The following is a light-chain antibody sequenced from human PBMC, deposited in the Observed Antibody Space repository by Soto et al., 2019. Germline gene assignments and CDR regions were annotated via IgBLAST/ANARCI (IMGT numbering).Light chain of an antibody. CDR1: SSDVGGYNY. CDR3: CSYAGSDKV. CDR2: DVS. Sequence: QSALTQPRSVSGSPGQSVTISCTGTSSDVGGYNYVSWYQQHPGKAPKLMIYDVSKRPSGVPDRFSGSKSGNTASLTISGIQAEDEADYYCCSYAGSDKVFGTGTKLTVL. J-gene: IGLJ1*01. V-gene: IGLV2-11*01.